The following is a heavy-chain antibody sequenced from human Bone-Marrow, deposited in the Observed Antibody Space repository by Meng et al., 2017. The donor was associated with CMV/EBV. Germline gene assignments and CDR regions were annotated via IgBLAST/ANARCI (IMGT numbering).Heavy chain of an antibody. CDR2: INDSGSA. V-gene: IGHV4-34*01. CDR3: VRDKSSLGTPRRFFDS. Sequence: SETLSLTCAVYGESFSGHYWSWVRQTPEKGLEWIGEINDSGSANHNPFLKSRVVVSADTSKNQFSLRLTSVTAADTAIYYCVRDKSSLGTPRRFFDSWGQGTLVTVYS. CDR1: GESFSGHY. J-gene: IGHJ4*02. D-gene: IGHD1/OR15-1a*01.